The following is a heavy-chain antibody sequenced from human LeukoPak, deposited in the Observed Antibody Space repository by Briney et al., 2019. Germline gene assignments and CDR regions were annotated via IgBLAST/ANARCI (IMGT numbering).Heavy chain of an antibody. CDR2: IGGSGGGT. CDR1: GFTFSSYA. D-gene: IGHD6-19*01. J-gene: IGHJ4*02. CDR3: AKDTPDDISVAAPYFDY. V-gene: IGHV3-23*01. Sequence: PGGSLRLSCAASGFTFSSYAMSWVRQAPGKGLEWVSAIGGSGGGTYYADSVKGRFTISRDNSKNTLYLQMTSLRAEDTAVYYCAKDTPDDISVAAPYFDYWGQGTLVTVSS.